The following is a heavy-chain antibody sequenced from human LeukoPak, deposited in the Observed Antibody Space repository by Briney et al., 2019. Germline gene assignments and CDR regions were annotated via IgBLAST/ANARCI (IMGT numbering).Heavy chain of an antibody. CDR3: ARRGYSYGSIDY. J-gene: IGHJ4*02. D-gene: IGHD5-18*01. Sequence: SETLSLTCTVYGGSISSSSYYWGSIRQPPGKGLEWIGSSYYSGTTYNNPSLKSRVTTSVDTSKNQFSLKLSSVTAADTAVYYCARRGYSYGSIDYWGQGTLVTVSP. CDR2: SYYSGTT. V-gene: IGHV4-39*01. CDR1: GGSISSSSYY.